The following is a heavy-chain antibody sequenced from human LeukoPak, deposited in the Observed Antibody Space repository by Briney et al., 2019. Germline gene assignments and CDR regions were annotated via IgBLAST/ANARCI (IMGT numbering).Heavy chain of an antibody. D-gene: IGHD3-10*01. Sequence: ASVKVSCKASGGTFSSYAISWVRQAPGQGLEWMGGIIPIFGTANYAQKFQGRVTITADESTSTAYMELSSLRSEDTAVYYCASLLWFGVPRDWFDPWGQGTLVTVSS. CDR3: ASLLWFGVPRDWFDP. V-gene: IGHV1-69*13. J-gene: IGHJ5*02. CDR2: IIPIFGTA. CDR1: GGTFSSYA.